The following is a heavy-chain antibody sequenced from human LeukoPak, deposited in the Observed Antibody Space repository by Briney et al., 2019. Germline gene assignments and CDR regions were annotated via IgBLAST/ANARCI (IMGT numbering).Heavy chain of an antibody. D-gene: IGHD4-17*01. CDR2: IYHSGST. V-gene: IGHV4-4*02. Sequence: SGTLSLTCAVSGGSISSSNWWSWVRQPPGKGLEWIGEIYHSGSTNFNPSLKTRVTISLDKSKKQFSLKLSSVTAADTAVYYCARASHDYGDYSHFDYWGQGTPVTVSS. CDR3: ARASHDYGDYSHFDY. CDR1: GGSISSSNW. J-gene: IGHJ4*02.